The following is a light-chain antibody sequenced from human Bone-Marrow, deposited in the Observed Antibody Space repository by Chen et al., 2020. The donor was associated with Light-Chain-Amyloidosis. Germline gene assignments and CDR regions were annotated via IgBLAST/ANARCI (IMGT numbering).Light chain of an antibody. CDR3: QQHHKWPIT. CDR2: SIS. CDR1: QSISSSY. V-gene: IGKV3-15*01. J-gene: IGKJ3*01. Sequence: EIVMTQSPATLSVSPGERATLSCRPSQSISSSYLAWYHQKPGQAPRLLIYSISTRATGVPARFSGSGSGTELTLTISSLQSEDLGVYYCQQHHKWPITFGPGTRVDIK.